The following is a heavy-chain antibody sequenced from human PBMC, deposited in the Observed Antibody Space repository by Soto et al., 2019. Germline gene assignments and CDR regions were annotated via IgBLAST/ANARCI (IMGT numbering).Heavy chain of an antibody. D-gene: IGHD3-9*01. J-gene: IGHJ4*02. Sequence: GGSLRLSCAASGFTFSSYAMSWVRQAPGKGLEWVSAISGSGGSTYYADSVKGRFTISRDNSKNTLYLQMNSLRAEDTAVYYRAKDRIWLSHRAPFDYWGQGTLVTVSS. CDR2: ISGSGGST. CDR1: GFTFSSYA. CDR3: AKDRIWLSHRAPFDY. V-gene: IGHV3-23*01.